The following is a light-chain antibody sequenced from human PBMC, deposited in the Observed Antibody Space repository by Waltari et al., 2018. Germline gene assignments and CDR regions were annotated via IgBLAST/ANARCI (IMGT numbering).Light chain of an antibody. CDR3: QQYGSSVLYT. CDR1: QSLTKRY. Sequence: VLTQSLGTLSLSPGERATLSCRASQSLTKRYLAWYQQKPGQAPRLLIYGASSRAAGIPDFTLTISRLEPEEEAVYYCQQYGSSVLYTFGQGTKLEIK. V-gene: IGKV3-20*01. CDR2: GAS. J-gene: IGKJ2*01.